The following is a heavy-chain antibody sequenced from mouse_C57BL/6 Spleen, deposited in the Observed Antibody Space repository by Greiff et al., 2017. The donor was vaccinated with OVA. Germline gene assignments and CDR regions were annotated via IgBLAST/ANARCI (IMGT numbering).Heavy chain of an antibody. Sequence: EVQLQQSGPELEKPGASVKMSCKASGYTFTDYNMHWVKQSHGKSLEWIGYINPNNGGTSYNQKFKGKATLTVNKSSSTAYMELRSLTSEDSAVYYCARGGYGSSYRYYFDYWGQGTTLTVSS. CDR2: INPNNGGT. D-gene: IGHD1-1*01. V-gene: IGHV1-22*01. CDR3: ARGGYGSSYRYYFDY. CDR1: GYTFTDYN. J-gene: IGHJ2*01.